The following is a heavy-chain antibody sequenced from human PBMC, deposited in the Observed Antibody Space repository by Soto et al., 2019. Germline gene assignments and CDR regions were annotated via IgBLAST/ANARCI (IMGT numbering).Heavy chain of an antibody. J-gene: IGHJ4*02. CDR2: IDEYGSTI. Sequence: VGSLRLSCAASGFTFSSYWMHWVRQVPGKGLLWVSRIDEYGSTINYADSVKGRFTISRDNARNTLYLEMNSLRAEDTALYYCTRDIGGKGAYWGPGTLVTVSS. CDR3: TRDIGGKGAY. D-gene: IGHD3-10*01. V-gene: IGHV3-74*01. CDR1: GFTFSSYW.